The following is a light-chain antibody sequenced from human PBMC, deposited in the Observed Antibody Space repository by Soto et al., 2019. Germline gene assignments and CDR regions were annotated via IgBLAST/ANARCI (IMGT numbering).Light chain of an antibody. J-gene: IGKJ4*01. CDR2: GTS. CDR1: QAIASW. CDR3: QQAYSFPLT. V-gene: IGKV1D-12*01. Sequence: DIQMIQSPSSVYASVGDRVTVACRSSQAIASWLAWYQQKPGKAPRLLIYGTSTLQSGVPSRFSGSGSGTDFTLTINSLQPEDFATYYCQQAYSFPLTFGGGTKVDIK.